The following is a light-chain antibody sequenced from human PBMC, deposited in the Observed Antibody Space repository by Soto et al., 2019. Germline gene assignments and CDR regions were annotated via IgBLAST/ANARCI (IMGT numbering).Light chain of an antibody. V-gene: IGKV3-20*01. J-gene: IGKJ1*01. CDR1: QSVSSSY. Sequence: EIVLTQSPGTLSLSPGERATLSCRASQSVSSSYLAWYQQKPGQAPRLLIYGTSSRATANPDRFSGSGSGTDFTLAISRLEAEDFAVYYCQQYGSSSWTCGQGTKVEFK. CDR3: QQYGSSSWT. CDR2: GTS.